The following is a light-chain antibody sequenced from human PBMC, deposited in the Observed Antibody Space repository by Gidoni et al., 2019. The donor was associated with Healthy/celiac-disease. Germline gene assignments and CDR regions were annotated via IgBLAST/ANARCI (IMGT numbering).Light chain of an antibody. V-gene: IGKV1-27*01. CDR1: QGISNY. Sequence: VTITCRASQGISNYLAWYQQKPGKVPKLLIYAASTLQSGVPSRFSGSGSGTYFTLTISSLQPEDVATYYFQKYNSAPLTFGGGTKVEIK. J-gene: IGKJ4*01. CDR3: QKYNSAPLT. CDR2: AAS.